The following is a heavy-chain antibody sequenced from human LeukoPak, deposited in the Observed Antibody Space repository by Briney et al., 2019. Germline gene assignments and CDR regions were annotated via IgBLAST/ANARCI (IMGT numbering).Heavy chain of an antibody. Sequence: SQTLSLTCTVSGGSISSGDYYWSWIRQPPGKGLEWIGQITHSGDTNYNPSLKGRVTISVDTSKNQFSLKLSSVIAEDTAVYYCARGLFYGSGSYYNHYYYYMDVWDKGTTVTVSS. J-gene: IGHJ6*03. CDR1: GGSISSGDYY. CDR2: ITHSGDT. CDR3: ARGLFYGSGSYYNHYYYYMDV. V-gene: IGHV4-30-4*08. D-gene: IGHD3-10*01.